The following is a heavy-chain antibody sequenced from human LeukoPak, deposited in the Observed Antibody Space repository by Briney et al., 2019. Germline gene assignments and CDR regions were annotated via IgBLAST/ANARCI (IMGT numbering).Heavy chain of an antibody. V-gene: IGHV4-59*01. CDR3: ARSIAAGGAFDI. D-gene: IGHD6-13*01. Sequence: ASETLSLTCTASGVSISSYYWSWVRQPPGKGLEWVGDIYYSGSTNYNPSREGRVTISVDTSKNQFSLKLSSVTAADTAVYYCARSIAAGGAFDIWGQGTMVTVSS. CDR2: IYYSGST. CDR1: GVSISSYY. J-gene: IGHJ3*02.